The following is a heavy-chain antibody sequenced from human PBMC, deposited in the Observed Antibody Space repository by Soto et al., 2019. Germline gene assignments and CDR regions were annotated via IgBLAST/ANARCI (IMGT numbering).Heavy chain of an antibody. Sequence: LRLSCAASGFTFSNYVMSWVRQAPGRGLEWVSIISGSGSSTYYADSVRGRFTISRDNSKNTLYLQMNSLRAEDTAVYYCAKGDYCSSTSCYPLYYYGMDVWGQGTTVTVSS. V-gene: IGHV3-23*01. CDR3: AKGDYCSSTSCYPLYYYGMDV. CDR2: ISGSGSST. D-gene: IGHD2-2*01. CDR1: GFTFSNYV. J-gene: IGHJ6*02.